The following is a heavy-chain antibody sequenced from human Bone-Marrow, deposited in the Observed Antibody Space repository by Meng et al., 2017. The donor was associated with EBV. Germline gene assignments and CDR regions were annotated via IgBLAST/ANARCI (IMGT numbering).Heavy chain of an antibody. CDR1: RGFITSGDW. CDR2: IHHSGGT. J-gene: IGHJ4*02. Sequence: QAQLRESGPGLVRPSGTLSLTCAVSRGFITSGDWWSWVRQSPGKGLEWIGEIHHSGGTSYNPSLKSRVTISLDMSKDQFSLRLSSVTAADTAVYYCARAGYHRPASEYWGQGTLVTVSS. CDR3: ARAGYHRPASEY. D-gene: IGHD2-15*01. V-gene: IGHV4-4*02.